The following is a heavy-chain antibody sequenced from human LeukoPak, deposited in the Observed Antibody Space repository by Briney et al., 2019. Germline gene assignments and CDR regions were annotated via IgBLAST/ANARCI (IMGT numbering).Heavy chain of an antibody. CDR3: ARVDRRGHSDYTAILPDY. CDR2: IYPHDSEA. D-gene: IGHD5-12*01. J-gene: IGHJ4*02. CDR1: GYNFISNW. Sequence: GESLQISCQGSGYNFISNWIGWVRQTPGKGLEFLGIIYPHDSEAIYSPSFQGQVTVSVDKSISTAYLQWNSLKASDTAMYYCARVDRRGHSDYTAILPDYWGQGTLVTVSS. V-gene: IGHV5-51*01.